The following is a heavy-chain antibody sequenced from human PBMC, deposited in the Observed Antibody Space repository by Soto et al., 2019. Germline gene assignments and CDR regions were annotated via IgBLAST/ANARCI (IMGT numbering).Heavy chain of an antibody. D-gene: IGHD6-6*01. CDR1: GFTFSSYG. Sequence: QVQLVESGGGVVQPGRSLRLSCAASGFTFSSYGMHWVRQAPGKGLEGVAVISYDGSNKYYADSVKGRFTISRDNSKNTLYLQMNSLRAEDTAVYYCAKDLIAARPDLDWFDPWGQGTLVTVSS. CDR3: AKDLIAARPDLDWFDP. J-gene: IGHJ5*02. CDR2: ISYDGSNK. V-gene: IGHV3-30*18.